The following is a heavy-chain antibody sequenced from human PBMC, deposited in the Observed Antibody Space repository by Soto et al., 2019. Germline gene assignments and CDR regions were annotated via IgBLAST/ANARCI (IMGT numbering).Heavy chain of an antibody. CDR2: MNPNSGNT. D-gene: IGHD2-8*01. CDR3: ARGAVQFWCIMEYYYYYGMDV. V-gene: IGHV1-8*01. Sequence: ASVKVSCKASGYTFTSYDINWVRQATGQGLEWMGWMNPNSGNTGYAQKFQGRVTMTRNTSISTAYMELSSLRSEDTAVYYCARGAVQFWCIMEYYYYYGMDVWGKWTTGTVSS. J-gene: IGHJ6*04. CDR1: GYTFTSYD.